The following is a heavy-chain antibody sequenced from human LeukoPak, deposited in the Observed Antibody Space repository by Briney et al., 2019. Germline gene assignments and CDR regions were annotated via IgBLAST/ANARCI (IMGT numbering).Heavy chain of an antibody. J-gene: IGHJ4*02. CDR3: ARASYYYDSSGYYFGGYYFDY. CDR2: ISSSSSTI. Sequence: GGSLRLSCAASGFTFGSYSMNWVRQAPGKGLEWVSYISSSSSTIYYADSVKGRFTISRDNAKNSLYLQMNSLRAEDTAVYYCARASYYYDSSGYYFGGYYFDYWGQGTLVTVSS. V-gene: IGHV3-48*04. CDR1: GFTFGSYS. D-gene: IGHD3-22*01.